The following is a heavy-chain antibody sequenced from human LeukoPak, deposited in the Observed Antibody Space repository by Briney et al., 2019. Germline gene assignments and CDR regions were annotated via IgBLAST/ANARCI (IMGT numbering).Heavy chain of an antibody. V-gene: IGHV4-34*01. D-gene: IGHD3-10*01. CDR1: DRSLRTYF. J-gene: IGHJ4*02. CDR3: ARGGFYGSGRSTDY. Sequence: SETLSLTCAVYDRSLRTYFWTWIRQLPGKGLEWIGETTYSENTSYNPSLKSRVTISVDTSKNQFSLKLTSVTAADTGLYYCARGGFYGSGRSTDYWGQGTLVTVSS. CDR2: TTYSENT.